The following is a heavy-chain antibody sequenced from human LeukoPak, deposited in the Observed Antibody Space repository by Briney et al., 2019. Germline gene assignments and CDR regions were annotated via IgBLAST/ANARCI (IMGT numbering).Heavy chain of an antibody. CDR3: ARIDRDDYVWGSYRD. Sequence: SGPTLVNPTQTLTLTCTFSGFSLSTSGMCASWIRQPPGKALEWLARIDWDDDKYYSTSLKTRLTISKDTSKNQVVLTMTNMDPVDTATYYCARIDRDDYVWGSYRDWGQGTLVTVSS. CDR2: IDWDDDK. J-gene: IGHJ4*02. V-gene: IGHV2-70*11. D-gene: IGHD3-16*02. CDR1: GFSLSTSGMC.